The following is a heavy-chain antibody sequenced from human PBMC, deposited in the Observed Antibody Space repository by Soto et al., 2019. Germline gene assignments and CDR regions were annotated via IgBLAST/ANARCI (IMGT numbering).Heavy chain of an antibody. J-gene: IGHJ4*02. V-gene: IGHV3-23*01. CDR2: ISGSGGST. CDR1: GFTFSSYA. Sequence: GSLRLSCAASGFTFSSYAMSWVRQAPGKGLEWVSAISGSGGSTYYADSVKGRFTISRDNSKNTLYLQMNSLRAEDTAVYYCAIIDSSGYCSYWGQGTLVTVSS. D-gene: IGHD3-22*01. CDR3: AIIDSSGYCSY.